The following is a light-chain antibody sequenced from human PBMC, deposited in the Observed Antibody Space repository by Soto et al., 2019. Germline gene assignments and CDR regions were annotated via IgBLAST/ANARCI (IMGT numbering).Light chain of an antibody. Sequence: EIVLTQSPDTLSLSPGERATLSCRASQSGYSGYLAWYQQRPGQPPRLLIYGVFTRASGIPDRFSGSGSGTDFTLTISRLEPGDSAVYYCQHYGHPQWTFGQGTKVDIK. CDR3: QHYGHPQWT. J-gene: IGKJ1*01. CDR1: QSGYSGY. V-gene: IGKV3-20*01. CDR2: GVF.